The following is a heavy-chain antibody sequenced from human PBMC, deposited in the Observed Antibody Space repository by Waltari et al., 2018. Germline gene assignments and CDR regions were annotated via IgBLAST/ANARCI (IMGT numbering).Heavy chain of an antibody. CDR1: GGSVNSGGYY. CDR2: IYYSGNT. Sequence: QVQLQESGPTLVKSSQTLSLTCSVSGGSVNSGGYYWSWVRQRPGRGLEGIGHIYYSGNTIYNPSLESRLTISVDTSKNEFSLRLSSLTAADTAVYYCARASDGSYPFDTWGQGTLVTVSS. CDR3: ARASDGSYPFDT. J-gene: IGHJ4*02. D-gene: IGHD1-26*01. V-gene: IGHV4-31*03.